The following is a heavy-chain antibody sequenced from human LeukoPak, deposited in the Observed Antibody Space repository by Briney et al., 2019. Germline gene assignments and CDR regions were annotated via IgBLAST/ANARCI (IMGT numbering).Heavy chain of an antibody. CDR1: GFTFSSYD. CDR2: ISYDGSNK. V-gene: IGHV3-30*03. Sequence: PGGSLRLSCAASGFTFSSYDMHWLPQAPGKGLEWVAVISYDGSNKYYADSVKGRFTISRDNSKNTVYLQMNSLRAEDTAVYYCAPSEPGIAVAGTGDWGQGTLVTVSS. CDR3: APSEPGIAVAGTGD. J-gene: IGHJ4*02. D-gene: IGHD6-19*01.